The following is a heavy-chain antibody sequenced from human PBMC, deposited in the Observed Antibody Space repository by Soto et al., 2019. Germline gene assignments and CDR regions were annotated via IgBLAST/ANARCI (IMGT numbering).Heavy chain of an antibody. CDR2: IQNDASLT. V-gene: IGHV3-74*01. D-gene: IGHD2-15*01. Sequence: GGSLRLSCAASGFTFSSYGMHWVRQAPGKGLEWVSHIQNDASLTTYADSVKGRFIISRDNAKNTLYLQMNGLRVEDTAVYFCVRGQRGGFDLWGQGTMVTV. CDR3: VRGQRGGFDL. CDR1: GFTFSSYG. J-gene: IGHJ3*01.